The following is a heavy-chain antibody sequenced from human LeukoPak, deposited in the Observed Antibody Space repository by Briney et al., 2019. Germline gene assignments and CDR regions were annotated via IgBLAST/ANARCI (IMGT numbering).Heavy chain of an antibody. CDR1: GFTVSNNY. D-gene: IGHD1-26*01. V-gene: IGHV3-23*01. CDR2: ISGSGDNT. J-gene: IGHJ6*01. Sequence: GGSLRLSCAASGFTVSNNYMSWVRQAPGKGLEWVSGISGSGDNTLYADSVKGRFTISRDNSKNTLYLEMNSLRAEDTAIYYCAKMKGHPLPKYYMDVWGQGTTVTVSS. CDR3: AKMKGHPLPKYYMDV.